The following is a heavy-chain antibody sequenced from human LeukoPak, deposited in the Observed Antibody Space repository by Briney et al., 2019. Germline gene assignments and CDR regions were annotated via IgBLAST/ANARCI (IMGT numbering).Heavy chain of an antibody. V-gene: IGHV1-8*01. Sequence: EASVKVSCKASGYTFTSFDMNWVRQATGQGLEWMGWMNPNSGNTGYAQKFQGRVTMTRNTSISTAYMELSSLRSEDTAVYYCATGQSYYDILTGYYSSNWFDPWGQGTLVTVSS. CDR1: GYTFTSFD. CDR2: MNPNSGNT. J-gene: IGHJ5*02. D-gene: IGHD3-9*01. CDR3: ATGQSYYDILTGYYSSNWFDP.